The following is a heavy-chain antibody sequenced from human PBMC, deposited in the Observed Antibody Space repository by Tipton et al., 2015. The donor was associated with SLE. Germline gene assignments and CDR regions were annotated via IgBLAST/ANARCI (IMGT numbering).Heavy chain of an antibody. Sequence: SLRLSCAASGFTFSRHWMTWVRQAPGKGLEYVSAISSNGGSTYYANSVKGRFTISRDNSKNTLYLQMGSLRAEDMAVYYCARVRRTGLDVWGQGTTVTVSS. J-gene: IGHJ6*02. CDR2: ISSNGGST. D-gene: IGHD1-1*01. V-gene: IGHV3-64*01. CDR3: ARVRRTGLDV. CDR1: GFTFSRHW.